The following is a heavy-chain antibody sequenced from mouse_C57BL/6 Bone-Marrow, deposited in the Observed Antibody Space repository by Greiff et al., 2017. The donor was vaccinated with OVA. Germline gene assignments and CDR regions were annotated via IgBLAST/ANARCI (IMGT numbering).Heavy chain of an antibody. D-gene: IGHD2-13*01. J-gene: IGHJ2*01. CDR1: GYTFTDYY. Sequence: EVKLQESGPVLVKPGASVKLSCKASGYTFTDYYMTWVKQSHGKSLEWIGVINPYNGCTSYNQKFKGKATLTVDKSSSTAYMELNSLTSEDSAVYYCEGDPSRFDYWGKGTTLTVSS. CDR3: EGDPSRFDY. V-gene: IGHV1-19*01. CDR2: INPYNGCT.